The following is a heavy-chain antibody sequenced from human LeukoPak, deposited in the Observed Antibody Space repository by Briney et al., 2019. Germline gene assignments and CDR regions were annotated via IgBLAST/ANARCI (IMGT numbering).Heavy chain of an antibody. Sequence: PSETLSLTCTASGGSIRSNSYYWGWIRQPPGKGLEWIGSIYYSGSTYYNPSLKSRVTISVDTSKNKSSLKLSSVTAADTAMYYCARQGVYYGSGSWFDPWGQGTLVTVSS. D-gene: IGHD3-10*01. V-gene: IGHV4-39*01. CDR1: GGSIRSNSYY. CDR3: ARQGVYYGSGSWFDP. J-gene: IGHJ5*02. CDR2: IYYSGST.